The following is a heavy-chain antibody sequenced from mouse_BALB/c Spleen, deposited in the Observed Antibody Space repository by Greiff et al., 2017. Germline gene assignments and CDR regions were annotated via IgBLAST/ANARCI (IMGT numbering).Heavy chain of an antibody. V-gene: IGHV3-6*02. D-gene: IGHD2-4*01. CDR2: ISYDGST. Sequence: VQLKQSGPGLVKPSQSLSLTCSVTGYSITSGYYWNWIRQFPGNKLEWMGYISYDGSTNYNPSLKNRISITRDTSKNQFFLKLNSVTTEDTATYYCASLYYDYLFAYWGQGTLVTVSA. CDR3: ASLYYDYLFAY. J-gene: IGHJ3*01. CDR1: GYSITSGYY.